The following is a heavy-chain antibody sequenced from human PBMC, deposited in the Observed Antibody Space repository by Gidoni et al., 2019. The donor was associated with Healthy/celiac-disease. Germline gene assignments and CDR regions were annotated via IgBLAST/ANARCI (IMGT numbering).Heavy chain of an antibody. CDR3: ASTYPGLA. CDR1: GGSFSGYY. V-gene: IGHV4-34*01. J-gene: IGHJ4*02. CDR2: INHSGST. Sequence: TCAVYGGSFSGYYWSWIRQPPGKGLEWIGEINHSGSTNYNPSLKRRVTISVDTSKNQFSLKLSSVTAADTAVYYCASTYPGLAGGQGTLVTVSS. D-gene: IGHD3-10*01.